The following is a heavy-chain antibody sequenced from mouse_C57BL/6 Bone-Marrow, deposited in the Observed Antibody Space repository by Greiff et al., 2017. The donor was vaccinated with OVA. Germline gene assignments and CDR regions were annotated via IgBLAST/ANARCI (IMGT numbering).Heavy chain of an antibody. J-gene: IGHJ4*01. Sequence: QVQLQQPGAELVKPGASVKLSCKASGYTFTSYWMQWVKQRPGQGLEWIGEIDPSDSYPNYHQKFKGKATLTVDTSSSTAYMQLSSLTSEDSAVYDCAREWIYDDDDVAMDYWGQGTSVTVSA. CDR3: AREWIYDDDDVAMDY. CDR2: IDPSDSYP. V-gene: IGHV1-50*01. D-gene: IGHD2-3*01. CDR1: GYTFTSYW.